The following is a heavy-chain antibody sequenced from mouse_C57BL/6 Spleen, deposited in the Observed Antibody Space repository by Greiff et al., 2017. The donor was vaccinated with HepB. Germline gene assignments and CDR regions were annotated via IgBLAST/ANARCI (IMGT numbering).Heavy chain of an antibody. CDR1: GYTFTEYT. D-gene: IGHD2-1*01. J-gene: IGHJ4*01. CDR3: ARHEGYGNLMDY. V-gene: IGHV1-62-2*01. Sequence: VKLMESGAELVKPGASVKLSCKASGYTFTEYTIHWVKQRSGQGLEWIGWFYPGSGSIKYNEKFKDKATLTADKSSSTVYMELSRLTSEDSAVYFCARHEGYGNLMDYWGQGTSVTVSS. CDR2: FYPGSGSI.